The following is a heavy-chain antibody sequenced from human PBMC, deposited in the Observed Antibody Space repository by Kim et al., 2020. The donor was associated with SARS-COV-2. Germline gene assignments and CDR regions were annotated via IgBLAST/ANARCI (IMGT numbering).Heavy chain of an antibody. CDR2: IYYSGST. V-gene: IGHV4-39*07. CDR1: GGSISSSSYY. Sequence: SETLSLTCTVSGGSISSSSYYWGWIRQPPGKGLEWIGSIYYSGSTYYNPSLKSRVTISVDTSKNQFSLKLSSVTAADTAVYYCAREDSSGWYGMTYWFDPWGQGTLVTVSS. CDR3: AREDSSGWYGMTYWFDP. J-gene: IGHJ5*02. D-gene: IGHD6-19*01.